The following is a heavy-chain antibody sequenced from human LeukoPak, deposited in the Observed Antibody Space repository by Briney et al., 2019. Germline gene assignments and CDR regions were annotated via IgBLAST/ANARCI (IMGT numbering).Heavy chain of an antibody. Sequence: GASVKVSCKASGYTFTGYYMHWVRQAPGQGLEWMGWINPNSGGTNYAQKFQGRVTMTRDTSISTAYMELSRLRSDDTAVYYCARVEAGYSSGWSTDIDYWGQGTLVTVSS. V-gene: IGHV1-2*02. CDR3: ARVEAGYSSGWSTDIDY. J-gene: IGHJ4*02. D-gene: IGHD6-19*01. CDR1: GYTFTGYY. CDR2: INPNSGGT.